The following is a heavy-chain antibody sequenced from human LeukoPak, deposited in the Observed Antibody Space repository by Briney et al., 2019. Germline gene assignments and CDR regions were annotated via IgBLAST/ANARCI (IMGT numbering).Heavy chain of an antibody. J-gene: IGHJ4*02. V-gene: IGHV4-59*01. Sequence: SETLSLTCTVSGGSISSYYWSWIRQPPGKGLEWIGYIYYSGGTNYNPSLKSRVTISVDTSKNQFSLKLSSVTAADTAVYYCAREVHPPDYSSGWIVFDYWGQGTLVTVSS. CDR2: IYYSGGT. CDR3: AREVHPPDYSSGWIVFDY. CDR1: GGSISSYY. D-gene: IGHD6-19*01.